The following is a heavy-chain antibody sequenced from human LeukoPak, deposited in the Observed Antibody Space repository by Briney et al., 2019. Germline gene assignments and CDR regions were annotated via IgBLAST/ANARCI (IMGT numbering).Heavy chain of an antibody. D-gene: IGHD6-13*01. J-gene: IGHJ4*02. V-gene: IGHV4-39*07. CDR1: GGSISSGGYY. CDR2: INHSGST. Sequence: PSETLSLTCTVSGGSISSGGYYWSWIRQPPGKGLEWIGEINHSGSTNYNPSLKSRVTISVDTSKNQFSLKLSSVTAADTAVYYCARVSGIGHWGQGTLVTVSS. CDR3: ARVSGIGH.